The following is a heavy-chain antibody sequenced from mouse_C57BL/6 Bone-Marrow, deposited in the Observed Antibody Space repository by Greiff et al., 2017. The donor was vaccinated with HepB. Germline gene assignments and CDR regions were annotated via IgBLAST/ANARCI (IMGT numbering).Heavy chain of an antibody. CDR2: ISYSGST. D-gene: IGHD2-12*01. CDR3: ARVGYSEMDY. CDR1: GYSITSGYN. J-gene: IGHJ4*01. V-gene: IGHV3-1*01. Sequence: EVMLVESGPGMVKPSQSLSLTCTVTGYSITSGYNWNWIRHFPGNKLEWMGYISYSGSTNYNPSLKSRISITHDTSKNHFFLKLNSVTTEDTATYYCARVGYSEMDYWGQGTSVTVSS.